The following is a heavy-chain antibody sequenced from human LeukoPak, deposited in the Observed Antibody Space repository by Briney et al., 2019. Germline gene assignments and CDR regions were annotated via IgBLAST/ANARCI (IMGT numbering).Heavy chain of an antibody. V-gene: IGHV3-15*01. Sequence: GGSLRLSCAASGFIFSKAWMSWVRQAPGKGLEWVGRIKSDGGVTDYAAPVQGRFTISRDDSKNTFFLQMNSLKAEDTAVYYCTTDLGDYGDYVRCWGQGTLVTVSS. CDR3: TTDLGDYGDYVRC. D-gene: IGHD4-17*01. CDR2: IKSDGGVT. CDR1: GFIFSKAW. J-gene: IGHJ4*02.